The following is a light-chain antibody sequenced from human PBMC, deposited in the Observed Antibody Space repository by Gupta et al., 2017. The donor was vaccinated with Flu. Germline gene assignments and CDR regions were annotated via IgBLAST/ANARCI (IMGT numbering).Light chain of an antibody. CDR1: QSLVHSDGNTY. CDR3: RQGKQFPYT. V-gene: IGKV2-24*01. CDR2: QTS. Sequence: DIVMTQTPLSSPVTLGQPASISCRSSQSLVHSDGNTYLNWLQQRPGQPPRLLIYQTSTRVSGVPDRFSGSGTGTDFTLKISRVEAEDVGIYYCRQGKQFPYTFGQGTKLEIK. J-gene: IGKJ2*01.